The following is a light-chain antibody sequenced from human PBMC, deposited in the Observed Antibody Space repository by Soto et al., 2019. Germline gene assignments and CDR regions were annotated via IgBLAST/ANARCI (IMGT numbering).Light chain of an antibody. V-gene: IGKV1-39*01. CDR2: VAS. J-gene: IGKJ4*01. CDR1: QSIGRF. CDR3: QQSFTTPLT. Sequence: DIQMTQSPSSLSASVGDRVTITCRASQSIGRFLNWHQQKPGKPPNVLINVASTLRSGVPSRFSGSGSGTDFNLTINSLQPEEFATYFCQQSFTTPLTYGGGTKVDIK.